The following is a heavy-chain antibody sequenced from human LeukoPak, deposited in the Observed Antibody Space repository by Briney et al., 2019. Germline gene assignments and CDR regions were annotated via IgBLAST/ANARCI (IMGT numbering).Heavy chain of an antibody. CDR2: ISGGGVNT. Sequence: QPGGSLGLSCAASGFTFSSYVMSWVRQAPGKGLEWVSGISGGGVNTYYADSVKGRFTISRDNSKNTLHLQMNSLRAEDTAVYYRAKRQSNSSYTYFDYWGQGTLLTVSS. CDR1: GFTFSSYV. CDR3: AKRQSNSSYTYFDY. V-gene: IGHV3-23*01. D-gene: IGHD6-6*01. J-gene: IGHJ4*02.